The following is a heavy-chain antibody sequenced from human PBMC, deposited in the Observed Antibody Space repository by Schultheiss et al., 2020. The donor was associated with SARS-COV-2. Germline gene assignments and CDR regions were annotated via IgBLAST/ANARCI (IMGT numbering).Heavy chain of an antibody. D-gene: IGHD3-10*01. J-gene: IGHJ5*02. CDR2: IYSSGST. CDR3: ASSQRITMVQGVIILPFDP. V-gene: IGHV4-4*07. CDR1: GGSISSYY. Sequence: SETLSLTCTVSGGSISSYYWSWIRQPPGKGLEWIGRIYSSGSTNYNPSLRSRVTMSVDTSKNQFSLKLSSVTAADTAVYYCASSQRITMVQGVIILPFDPWGQGTLVTVSS.